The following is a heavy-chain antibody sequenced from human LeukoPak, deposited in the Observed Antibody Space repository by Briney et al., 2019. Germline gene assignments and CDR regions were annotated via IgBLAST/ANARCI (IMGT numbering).Heavy chain of an antibody. CDR2: ITSSSSYI. CDR3: ARDPYSGTYGPYYYYYMDV. Sequence: GGSLRLSCAASGFTFSSYNMNWVRQAPGKGPEWVSSITSSSSYIYYADSVKGRFTISRDNAKNSLYLQMDSLRVEDTAVYYCARDPYSGTYGPYYYYYMDVWGKGTTVTISS. V-gene: IGHV3-21*06. CDR1: GFTFSSYN. D-gene: IGHD1-26*01. J-gene: IGHJ6*03.